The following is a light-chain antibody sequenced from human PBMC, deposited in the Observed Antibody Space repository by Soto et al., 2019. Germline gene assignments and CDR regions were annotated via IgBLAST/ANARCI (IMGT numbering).Light chain of an antibody. Sequence: DIQMTQSPSSLSASVGDRVTITCRASQIISTYLNWYQQRAGLAPRLLIYAASSLQSGVPPRFSGSGSGTDFTLTSSRLQPEDFATYFCQQTYSAPPTFGQGTKVEIK. V-gene: IGKV1-39*01. CDR2: AAS. CDR1: QIISTY. CDR3: QQTYSAPPT. J-gene: IGKJ1*01.